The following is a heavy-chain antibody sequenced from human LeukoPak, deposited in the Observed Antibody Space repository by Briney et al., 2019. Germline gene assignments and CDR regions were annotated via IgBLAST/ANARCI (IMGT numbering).Heavy chain of an antibody. CDR1: GGSISSHC. V-gene: IGHV4-59*11. CDR2: ICNSGGT. CDR3: ARCSDSYGGNPHWVVWYFDY. D-gene: IGHD4-23*01. J-gene: IGHJ4*02. Sequence: SETLSLTCSVSGGSISSHCWSWIRQPPGKGLEWIGYICNSGGTNHNPSLKSRVTISVDSSRNQFSLKLNSVTAADTAVYYCARCSDSYGGNPHWVVWYFDYWGQGTLVTVSS.